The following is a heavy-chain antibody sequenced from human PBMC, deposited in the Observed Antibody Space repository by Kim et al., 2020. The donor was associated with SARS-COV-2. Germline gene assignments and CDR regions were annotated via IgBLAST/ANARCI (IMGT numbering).Heavy chain of an antibody. Sequence: SETLSLTCAVYGGSFSGYYWSWIRQPPGKGLEWIGEINHSGSTNYNPSLKSRVTISVDTSKNQFSLKLSSVTAADTAVYYCASAYYYGSGSYSDYWGQGT. CDR1: GGSFSGYY. CDR2: INHSGST. J-gene: IGHJ4*02. V-gene: IGHV4-34*01. D-gene: IGHD3-10*01. CDR3: ASAYYYGSGSYSDY.